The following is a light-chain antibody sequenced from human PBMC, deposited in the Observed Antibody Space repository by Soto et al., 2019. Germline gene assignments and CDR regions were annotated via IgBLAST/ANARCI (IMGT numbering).Light chain of an antibody. J-gene: IGLJ3*02. Sequence: QSALTQPPSASGSPGQSVTISCTGTTSDIGAYNYVSWYQQRPGKAPKLIIYEVTRRPSGVSNRFSGSKSGNTASLTISGLQAEDEADYYCSSWTSSTTQVLGGGTKLTVL. CDR3: SSWTSSTTQV. CDR2: EVT. CDR1: TSDIGAYNY. V-gene: IGLV2-14*01.